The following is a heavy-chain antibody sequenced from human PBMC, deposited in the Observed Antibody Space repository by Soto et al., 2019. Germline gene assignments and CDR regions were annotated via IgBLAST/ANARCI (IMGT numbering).Heavy chain of an antibody. D-gene: IGHD5-12*01. CDR1: GGTFSSYT. V-gene: IGHV1-69*02. CDR2: IIPILGIA. CDR3: ARGDGYNHDAFDI. Sequence: PSVKVSCKASGGTFSSYTISWVRQAPGQGLEWMGRIIPILGIANYAQKFQGRVTITADKSTSTAYMELSSLRSEDTAVYYCARGDGYNHDAFDIWGQGTIGAVSS. J-gene: IGHJ3*02.